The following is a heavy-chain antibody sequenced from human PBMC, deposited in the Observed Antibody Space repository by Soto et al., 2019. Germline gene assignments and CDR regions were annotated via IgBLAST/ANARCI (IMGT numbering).Heavy chain of an antibody. CDR1: GCSLRSYG. Sequence: PXGSLEPSCSASGCSLRSYGLHGVRQAPGKGLEWVAVISYDGSNKYYADSVKGRFTISRDNSKNTLYLQMNSLRAEDTAVYYCAKDLFPGGNSGYWFDPWGQGTLVTVYS. V-gene: IGHV3-30*18. CDR3: AKDLFPGGNSGYWFDP. D-gene: IGHD2-21*02. J-gene: IGHJ5*02. CDR2: ISYDGSNK.